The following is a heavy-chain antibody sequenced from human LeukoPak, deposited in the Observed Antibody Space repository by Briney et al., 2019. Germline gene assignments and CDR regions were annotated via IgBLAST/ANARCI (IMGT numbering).Heavy chain of an antibody. CDR3: AKDRYSYWGTDFDY. CDR2: ISGSGGST. V-gene: IGHV3-23*01. D-gene: IGHD5-18*01. Sequence: GGSLRLSCLTSGFTFSSYAMSWVRRAPGKGLEWVSAISGSGGSTYYADSVKGRFTISRDNSKNTLYLQMNSLRAEDTAVYYCAKDRYSYWGTDFDYWGQGTLVTVSS. CDR1: GFTFSSYA. J-gene: IGHJ4*02.